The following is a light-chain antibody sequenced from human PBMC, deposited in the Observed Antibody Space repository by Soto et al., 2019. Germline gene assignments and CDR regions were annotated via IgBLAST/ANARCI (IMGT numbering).Light chain of an antibody. CDR3: QNYNRAPEIT. Sequence: EIQMTQSPSSLSASVGDRVTITCRASQGISNNLAWYQQKPGKVPELLIYGASTLQSGFPSRFSGSGSGTDFTLIISSLQPEDAATYCWQNYNRAPEITFGQGTRLEMK. J-gene: IGKJ5*01. V-gene: IGKV1-27*01. CDR2: GAS. CDR1: QGISNN.